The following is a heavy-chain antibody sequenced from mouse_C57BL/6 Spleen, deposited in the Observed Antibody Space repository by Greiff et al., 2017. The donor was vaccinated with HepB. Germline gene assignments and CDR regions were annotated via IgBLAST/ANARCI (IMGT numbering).Heavy chain of an antibody. CDR2: IDPSDSYT. V-gene: IGHV1-69*01. Sequence: QVQLQQPGAELVMPGASVKLSCKASGYTFTSYWMHWVKQRPGQGLEWIGEIDPSDSYTNYNQKFKGKSTLTVDNSSSTAYMQLSSLTSEDAAVYYCARRIYYDSISWFAYWGKGTLVTVSA. D-gene: IGHD2-4*01. CDR1: GYTFTSYW. J-gene: IGHJ3*01. CDR3: ARRIYYDSISWFAY.